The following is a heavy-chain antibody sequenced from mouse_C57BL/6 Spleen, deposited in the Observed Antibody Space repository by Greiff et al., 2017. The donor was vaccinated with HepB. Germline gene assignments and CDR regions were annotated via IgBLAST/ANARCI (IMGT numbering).Heavy chain of an antibody. V-gene: IGHV1-64*01. D-gene: IGHD3-2*02. Sequence: QVQLQQPGAELVKPGASVKLSCKASGYTFTSYWMHWVKQRPGQGLEWIGMIHPNSGSTNYNEKFKSKATLTVDKSSSTAYMQLSSLTSEDSAVYYGAEDSSGVYAMDYWGQGTSVTVSS. J-gene: IGHJ4*01. CDR2: IHPNSGST. CDR1: GYTFTSYW. CDR3: AEDSSGVYAMDY.